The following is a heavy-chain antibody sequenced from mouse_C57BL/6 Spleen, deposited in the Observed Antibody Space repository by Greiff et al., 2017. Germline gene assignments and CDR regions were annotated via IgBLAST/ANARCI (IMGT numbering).Heavy chain of an antibody. CDR2: IYPGDGDT. CDR1: GYAFSSSW. J-gene: IGHJ2*01. Sequence: QVQLKQSGPELVKPGASVKISCKASGYAFSSSWMNWVKQRPGKGLEWIGRIYPGDGDTNYNGKFKGKATLTADKSSSTACMQLSSLTSEDSAVYFCARRNYYGSSYDFDYWGQGTTLTVSS. D-gene: IGHD1-1*01. CDR3: ARRNYYGSSYDFDY. V-gene: IGHV1-82*01.